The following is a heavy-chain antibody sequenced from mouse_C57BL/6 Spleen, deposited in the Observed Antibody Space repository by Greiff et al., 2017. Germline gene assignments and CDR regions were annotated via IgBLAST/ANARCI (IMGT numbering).Heavy chain of an antibody. CDR3: ARLGDYDEGAWFAY. V-gene: IGHV1-55*01. Sequence: QVQLQQPGAELVKPGASVQMSCKASGYTFTSYWITWVKQRPGQGLEWIGDIYPGSGSTNYNEKFKSKATLTVDTSSSTAYMQLSSLTSEDSAVYYCARLGDYDEGAWFAYWGQGTLVTVSA. J-gene: IGHJ3*01. CDR1: GYTFTSYW. CDR2: IYPGSGST. D-gene: IGHD2-4*01.